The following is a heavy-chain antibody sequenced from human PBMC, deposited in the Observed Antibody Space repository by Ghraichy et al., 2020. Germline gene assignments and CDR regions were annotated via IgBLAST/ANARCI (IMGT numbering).Heavy chain of an antibody. CDR2: IIPIFGTA. CDR1: GGTFSSYA. J-gene: IGHJ4*02. CDR3: ARVSYDSSHPPTGFDY. D-gene: IGHD3-22*01. V-gene: IGHV1-69*06. Sequence: VKVSCKASGGTFSSYAISWVRQAPGQGLEWMGGIIPIFGTANYAQKFQGRVTITADKSTSTAYMELSSLRSEDTAVYYCARVSYDSSHPPTGFDYWGQGTLVTVSS.